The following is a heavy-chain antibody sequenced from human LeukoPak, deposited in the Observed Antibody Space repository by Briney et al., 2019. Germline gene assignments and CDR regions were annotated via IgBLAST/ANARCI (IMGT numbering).Heavy chain of an antibody. D-gene: IGHD1-26*01. CDR1: GYTSTAYY. J-gene: IGHJ3*02. CDR3: ARFGVGATPDDAFDI. V-gene: IGHV1-2*02. Sequence: ASVKVSCKASGYTSTAYYVHWVRQAPGQGLEWMGWIDPNSGATNYAQKFQGRVTMTKDTSISTTYMELSRLRSDDTAVYYCARFGVGATPDDAFDIWGRGTMVTVSS. CDR2: IDPNSGAT.